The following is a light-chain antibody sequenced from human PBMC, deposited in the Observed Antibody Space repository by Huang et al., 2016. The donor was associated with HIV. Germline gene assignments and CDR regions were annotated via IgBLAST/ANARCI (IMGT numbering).Light chain of an antibody. CDR1: LSLLHSDGKNY. V-gene: IGKV2-29*02. CDR3: MQSTHLRT. J-gene: IGKJ2*02. CDR2: YVS. Sequence: IVMTQTPLSLSVTPGQPATIPCKSNLSLLHSDGKNYLYWYLQRPGQSQQLIIYYVSSRCSGVPDRFRGSGSGTDFTLKISRVEAGDVGIYYCMQSTHLRTFGQGTKLEIK.